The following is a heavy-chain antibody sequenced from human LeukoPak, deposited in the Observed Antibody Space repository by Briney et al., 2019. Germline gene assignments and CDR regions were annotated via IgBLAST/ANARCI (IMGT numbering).Heavy chain of an antibody. CDR1: GYTFSSYD. J-gene: IGHJ1*01. Sequence: ARVRVSCKASGYTFSSYDIHWVRQAPGQGLEWMGWMNSNSGNTGSAQEFRDRVTMTKNTSISTAYIELSSLRSDDTGMYYCARGLHSGGYYFMGLWGQGTLVTVSS. CDR2: MNSNSGNT. CDR3: ARGLHSGGYYFMGL. V-gene: IGHV1-8*01. D-gene: IGHD1-26*01.